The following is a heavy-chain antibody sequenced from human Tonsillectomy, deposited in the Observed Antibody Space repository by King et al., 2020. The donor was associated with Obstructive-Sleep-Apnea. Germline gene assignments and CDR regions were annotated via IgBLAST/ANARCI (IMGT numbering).Heavy chain of an antibody. CDR2: IYYSGST. V-gene: IGHV4-39*07. CDR3: ARVGGVYSGSYCIDY. J-gene: IGHJ4*02. D-gene: IGHD1-26*01. CDR1: GDSIIRSFFY. Sequence: QLQESGPGLVKASETLSLTCSVSGDSIIRSFFYWGWIRQSPGKGLEWIGTIYYSGSTYYNPSLNSRVTISVDTSKNQFSLKLTSVTAADTAVYYCARVGGVYSGSYCIDYWGQGTLVIVSS.